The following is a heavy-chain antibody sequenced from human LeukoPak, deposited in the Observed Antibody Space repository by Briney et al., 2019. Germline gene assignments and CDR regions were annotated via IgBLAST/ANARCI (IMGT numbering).Heavy chain of an antibody. CDR2: VNRDGSET. Sequence: QSGGSLRLSCAASGFTFSSSAMSWVRQVPGRGPEWVANVNRDGSETYYLDSVKGRFTISKDNAKNSLYLQMNSLRAEDTALYHCARNNGMDVWGQGTTVIVSS. V-gene: IGHV3-7*03. CDR3: ARNNGMDV. CDR1: GFTFSSSA. J-gene: IGHJ6*02.